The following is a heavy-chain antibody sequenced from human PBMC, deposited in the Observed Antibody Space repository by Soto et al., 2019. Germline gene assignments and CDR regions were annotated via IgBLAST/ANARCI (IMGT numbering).Heavy chain of an antibody. D-gene: IGHD4-17*01. V-gene: IGHV3-23*01. CDR3: AKDAVAGDGVWLAHA. J-gene: IGHJ5*02. Sequence: EVQLLESGGGLVQPGGSLRLSCAASGFTFSSYAMIWIRQVPGKGLEWVSGLYGSGLGIHYADSVKGRFTISRANSAYAVYLQLNNLRVDDTAVYYCAKDAVAGDGVWLAHAWGRGTAVTVSS. CDR1: GFTFSSYA. CDR2: LYGSGLGI.